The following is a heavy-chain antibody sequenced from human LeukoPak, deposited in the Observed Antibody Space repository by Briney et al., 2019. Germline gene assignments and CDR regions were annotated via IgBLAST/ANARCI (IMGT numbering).Heavy chain of an antibody. V-gene: IGHV3-30*02. Sequence: PGGSLRLSCTASGFSFSSYGMHWVRQAPGKGLEWVAVIWYDGSNQYYADSVKGRFTISRDNSKNTVYLQMNSLRAEDTAVYYCAKDRYSSGWYSDFDYWGQGTLVTVSS. J-gene: IGHJ4*02. D-gene: IGHD6-19*01. CDR3: AKDRYSSGWYSDFDY. CDR2: IWYDGSNQ. CDR1: GFSFSSYG.